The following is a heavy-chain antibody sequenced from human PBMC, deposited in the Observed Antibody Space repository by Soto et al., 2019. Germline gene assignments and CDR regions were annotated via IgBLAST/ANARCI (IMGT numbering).Heavy chain of an antibody. D-gene: IGHD2-15*01. CDR1: GGTFSSYA. Sequence: ASVKVSCKASGGTFSSYAISWVRQAPGQGLEWMGGIIPIFGTANYAQKFQGRVTITADESTSTAYMELSSLRSEYTAVYYCASGVPYCSGGSCYVALNDAFDIWGQRTMVTVS. V-gene: IGHV1-69*13. CDR3: ASGVPYCSGGSCYVALNDAFDI. CDR2: IIPIFGTA. J-gene: IGHJ3*02.